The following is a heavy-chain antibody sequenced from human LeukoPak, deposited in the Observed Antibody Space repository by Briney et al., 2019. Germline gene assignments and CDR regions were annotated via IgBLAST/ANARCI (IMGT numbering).Heavy chain of an antibody. CDR3: ARVGRGCSSIRCYWEDWFDP. J-gene: IGHJ5*02. V-gene: IGHV1-18*01. D-gene: IGHD2-2*01. CDR1: GYSFTNYG. CDR2: FSGYNANA. Sequence: GASVKVSCKASGYSFTNYGITWIREAPGQGPEWLGWFSGYNANAHYAQNVQGRVTLTTDTSTNTAYMELRGLTSDDTAMYYCARVGRGCSSIRCYWEDWFDPWGQGTLVIVSS.